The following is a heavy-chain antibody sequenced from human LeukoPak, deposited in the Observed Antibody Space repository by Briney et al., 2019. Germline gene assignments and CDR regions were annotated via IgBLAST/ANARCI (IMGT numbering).Heavy chain of an antibody. CDR1: GFTVSSNY. V-gene: IGHV3-53*01. Sequence: GGSLRLSCAVSGFTVSSNYMNWVRQAPGKGLEWVSVIYRGGITYYADSVKGRFTISRDNSKNTLYLQMNSLRAEDTAVYYCARLNSVDTLFDYWGQGTLVTVPS. D-gene: IGHD4-23*01. CDR3: ARLNSVDTLFDY. CDR2: IYRGGIT. J-gene: IGHJ4*02.